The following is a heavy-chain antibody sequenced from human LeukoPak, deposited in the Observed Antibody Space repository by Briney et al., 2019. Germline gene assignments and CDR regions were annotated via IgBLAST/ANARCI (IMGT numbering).Heavy chain of an antibody. D-gene: IGHD5-18*01. Sequence: GRFTISRDNTKNLLYLQMNSLRAEDTAVYYCATRGYSYGYYWGQGTLVTVSS. CDR3: ATRGYSYGYY. V-gene: IGHV3-21*06. J-gene: IGHJ4*02.